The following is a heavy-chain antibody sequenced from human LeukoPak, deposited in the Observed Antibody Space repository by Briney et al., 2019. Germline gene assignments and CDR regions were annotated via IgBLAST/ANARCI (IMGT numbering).Heavy chain of an antibody. CDR3: ARGGSGWFRWFDP. CDR2: ISYDGSNK. V-gene: IGHV3-30*04. J-gene: IGHJ5*02. D-gene: IGHD6-19*01. CDR1: GFTLSSYA. Sequence: GGSLRLSCAASGFTLSSYAMHWVRQAPGKGLEWVAVISYDGSNKYYADSVKGRFTISRDNSKNTLYLQMNSLRAEDTAVYYWARGGSGWFRWFDPWGQGTLVTVSS.